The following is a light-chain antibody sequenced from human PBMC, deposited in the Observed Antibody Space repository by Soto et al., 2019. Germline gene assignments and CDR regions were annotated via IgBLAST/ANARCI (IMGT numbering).Light chain of an antibody. CDR1: QSIGTS. CDR3: QQYYSYPYT. V-gene: IGKV1-5*03. CDR2: KAS. Sequence: DIQMTQFPSTLSASVGDRVTISCRASQSIGTSLAWYQQTPGKAPKLLIYKASILESGVPSRFSGSGSGTDFTLTISCLQSEDFATYYCQQYYSYPYTFGQGTRLEIK. J-gene: IGKJ5*01.